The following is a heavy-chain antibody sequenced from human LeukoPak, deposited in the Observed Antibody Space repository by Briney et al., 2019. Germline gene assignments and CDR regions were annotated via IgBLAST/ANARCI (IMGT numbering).Heavy chain of an antibody. J-gene: IGHJ6*04. CDR3: AELGITMIGGV. D-gene: IGHD3-10*02. Sequence: GGSLRLSCAATGYTFSNNAMHWVRQAPGKGLEWVAVISYDGSDQRYADSVKGRFTISRDNAKTSLYLQMNSLRAEDTAVYYCAELGITMIGGVWGKGTTVTISS. CDR2: ISYDGSDQ. V-gene: IGHV3-30*04. CDR1: GYTFSNNA.